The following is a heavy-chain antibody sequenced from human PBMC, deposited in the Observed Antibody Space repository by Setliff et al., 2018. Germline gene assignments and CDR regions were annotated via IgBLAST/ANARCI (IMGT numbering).Heavy chain of an antibody. J-gene: IGHJ4*01. Sequence: SETLSLTCIVSGDSVSATSFYWAWIRQSPGKGLEWVGSISYSGNTHYNPSLMSRVTISLDTSNNRFSLKVDSVSAADTAMYFCARDGRLYGVPFDYWGRGTLVTVSS. V-gene: IGHV4-39*07. CDR2: ISYSGNT. D-gene: IGHD4-17*01. CDR1: GDSVSATSFY. CDR3: ARDGRLYGVPFDY.